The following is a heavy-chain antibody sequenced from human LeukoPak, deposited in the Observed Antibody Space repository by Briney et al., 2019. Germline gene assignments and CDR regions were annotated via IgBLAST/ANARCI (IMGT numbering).Heavy chain of an antibody. V-gene: IGHV3-74*01. Sequence: GGSLRLSCAASGFTFSTYGMSWVRQAPGKGLVWVTRMNSDGRTINYADSVKGRFTISRDNAKNTLYLEMNSLTVEDTAVYYCARAGSYRFDYWGQGTLVTVSS. J-gene: IGHJ4*02. CDR1: GFTFSTYG. D-gene: IGHD1-26*01. CDR2: MNSDGRTI. CDR3: ARAGSYRFDY.